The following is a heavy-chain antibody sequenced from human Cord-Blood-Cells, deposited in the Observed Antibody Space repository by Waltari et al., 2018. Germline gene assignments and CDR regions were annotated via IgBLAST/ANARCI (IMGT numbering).Heavy chain of an antibody. Sequence: QVQLVQSGAEVKKPGASVKVSCKASGYTFPSYYMHWVRQAPGQGLEWMGIINPSGGSTSYAQKFQGRVTMTRDTSTSTVYMELSSLRSEDTAVYYCARPTSCSSTSCYDAFDIWGQGTMVTVSS. V-gene: IGHV1-46*01. CDR2: INPSGGST. J-gene: IGHJ3*02. D-gene: IGHD2-2*01. CDR1: GYTFPSYY. CDR3: ARPTSCSSTSCYDAFDI.